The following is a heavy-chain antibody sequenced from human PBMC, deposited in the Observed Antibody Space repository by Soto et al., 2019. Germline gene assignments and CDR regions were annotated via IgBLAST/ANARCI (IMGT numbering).Heavy chain of an antibody. CDR3: VRNQSGEGRTTVDY. D-gene: IGHD3-16*01. V-gene: IGHV3-74*01. CDR1: GLTFDSSW. Sequence: GGSLRLSCAASGLTFDSSWMHWVRQLPGKGLVWVSRISSDGSDTKYADSVKGRFTISRDNAKNSVYLQMNSLSVEDTAMYYCVRNQSGEGRTTVDYWSRGTPDTVSS. CDR2: ISSDGSDT. J-gene: IGHJ4*01.